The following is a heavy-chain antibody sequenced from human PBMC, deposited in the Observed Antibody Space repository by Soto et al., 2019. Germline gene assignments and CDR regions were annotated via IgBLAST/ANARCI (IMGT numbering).Heavy chain of an antibody. D-gene: IGHD6-13*01. CDR1: GFSLSTSGAG. J-gene: IGHJ4*02. CDR2: ILWNDDK. Sequence: QITLKESGPTLVKPTQTLTLTCTFSGFSLSTSGAGVGWIRQPPGKALEWLALILWNDDKLYSTSLKTRLTITKDTSKNQVVLTMTNMDPVDTATYYCARPGYSTSWTAFDYWGQGTLVTVSS. CDR3: ARPGYSTSWTAFDY. V-gene: IGHV2-5*01.